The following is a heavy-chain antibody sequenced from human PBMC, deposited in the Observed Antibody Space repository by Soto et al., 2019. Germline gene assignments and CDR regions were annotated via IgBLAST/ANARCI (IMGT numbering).Heavy chain of an antibody. CDR3: ARGHISAIDYGDYERNAAFDI. D-gene: IGHD4-17*01. J-gene: IGHJ3*02. CDR1: GSSISSSSYY. V-gene: IGHV4-39*01. Sequence: SETLSLTCTVSGSSISSSSYYWGWIRQPPRKGLEWIGSIYYSGSTYYNPSLKSRVTISVDTSKNQFSLKLSSVTAADTAVYYCARGHISAIDYGDYERNAAFDIWGHGTMVTVSS. CDR2: IYYSGST.